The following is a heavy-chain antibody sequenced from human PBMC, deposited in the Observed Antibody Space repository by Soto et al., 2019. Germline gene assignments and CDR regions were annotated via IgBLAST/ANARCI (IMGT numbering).Heavy chain of an antibody. D-gene: IGHD5-18*01. Sequence: SEILSLTCTVSGGSISSYYWSWIRQPPGKGLEWIGYIYYSGSTNYNPSLKSRVTISVDTSKNQFSLKLSSVTAADTAVYYCARFAGGVQLWLGGHWFDPWGQGTLVTVSS. J-gene: IGHJ5*02. CDR1: GGSISSYY. V-gene: IGHV4-59*01. CDR3: ARFAGGVQLWLGGHWFDP. CDR2: IYYSGST.